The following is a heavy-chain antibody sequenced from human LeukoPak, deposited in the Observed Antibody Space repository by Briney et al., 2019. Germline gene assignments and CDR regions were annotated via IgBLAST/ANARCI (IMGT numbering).Heavy chain of an antibody. J-gene: IGHJ4*02. CDR1: GLTYNRFT. CDR3: AKTASSSWGYFDY. V-gene: IGHV3-23*01. CDR2: ISANGGAT. Sequence: GGSLRLSCAVSGLTYNRFTMSWVRQAPGKGLEWVSTISANGGATYFGDSVQGRFIISRDNSKSTLYLQMNSLRAEDTALYYCAKTASSSWGYFDYWGQGTLVTVSS. D-gene: IGHD6-13*01.